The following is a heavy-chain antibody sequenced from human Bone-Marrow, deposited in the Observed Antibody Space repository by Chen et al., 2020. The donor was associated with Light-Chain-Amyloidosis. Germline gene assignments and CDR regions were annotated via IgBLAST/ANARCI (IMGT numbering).Heavy chain of an antibody. V-gene: IGHV5-51*01. Sequence: EVQMEQSAPAVKKPGESPKITCKGSGYTFPNYWIGWVRQMPGIGLEWMGVIYPDDSDARYSPSCEVQVTISADKSITTAYLQWRSLKSSDTAMYYCARRRDGYNFDYWGQGTLVTVSS. CDR2: IYPDDSDA. CDR1: GYTFPNYW. J-gene: IGHJ4*02. D-gene: IGHD5-12*01. CDR3: ARRRDGYNFDY.